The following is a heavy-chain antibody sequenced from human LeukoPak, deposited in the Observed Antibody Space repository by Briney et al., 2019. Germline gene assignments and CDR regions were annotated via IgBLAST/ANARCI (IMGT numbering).Heavy chain of an antibody. CDR2: TCYRSKWYN. Sequence: SQTLSLTCAISEDSVSSNSAAWNWIRQSPSRGLELLEPTCYRSKWYNDYAQSVKSRITITADTSKHQFYLHLNSVTPEDTAIYFCAKDVGALFDYWGQGILVTVSS. CDR3: AKDVGALFDY. J-gene: IGHJ4*02. CDR1: EDSVSSNSAA. V-gene: IGHV6-1*01. D-gene: IGHD1-26*01.